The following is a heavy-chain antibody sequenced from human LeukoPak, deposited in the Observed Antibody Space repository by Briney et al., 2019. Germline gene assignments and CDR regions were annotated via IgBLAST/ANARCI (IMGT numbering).Heavy chain of an antibody. CDR3: ARVLVATTLASENWLDP. CDR2: ITSTRSDI. D-gene: IGHD5-12*01. CDR1: GFSFSSHA. V-gene: IGHV3-21*01. J-gene: IGHJ5*02. Sequence: GGSLRLSCEASGFSFSSHAMHWVRQAPGKGLEWVSSITSTRSDIYYADSVKGRFTISRDNARNSLFLQMNSLRAEDTAVYYCARVLVATTLASENWLDPWGQGTWVTVSS.